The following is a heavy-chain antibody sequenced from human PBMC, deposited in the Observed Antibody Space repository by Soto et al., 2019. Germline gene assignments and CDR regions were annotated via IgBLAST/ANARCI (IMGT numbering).Heavy chain of an antibody. V-gene: IGHV4-31*03. CDR2: IYYSGST. J-gene: IGHJ4*02. CDR3: AREKEQLVSN. CDR1: GGSISSGGYY. D-gene: IGHD6-6*01. Sequence: LSLTCTVSGGSISSGGYYWSWIRQHPGKGLEWIGYIYYSGSTYYNPSLKSRVTISVDTSKNQFSLKLSSVTAADTAVYYCAREKEQLVSNWGQGTLVTVSS.